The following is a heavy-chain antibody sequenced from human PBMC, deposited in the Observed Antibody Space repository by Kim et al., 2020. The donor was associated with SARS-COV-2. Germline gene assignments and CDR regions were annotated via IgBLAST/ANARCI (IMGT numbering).Heavy chain of an antibody. V-gene: IGHV3-11*06. CDR3: AREGPERWLQLPDY. Sequence: AASVKGRFTNSRDNAKNSLYLQMNSRGAEETAVYYCAREGPERWLQLPDYWGQGTLVAVSS. J-gene: IGHJ4*02. D-gene: IGHD1-1*01.